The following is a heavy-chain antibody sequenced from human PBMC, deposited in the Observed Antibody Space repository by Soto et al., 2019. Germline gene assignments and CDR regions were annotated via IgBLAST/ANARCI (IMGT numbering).Heavy chain of an antibody. D-gene: IGHD5-12*01. Sequence: PGGSLRLSCAASGFTFSSYSMNWVRQAPGKGLEWVSSISSSSSYIYYADSVKGRFTISRDNAKNSLYLQMNSLRAEDTAVYYCARDGVVATIPDYWGQGTLVTVSS. CDR2: ISSSSSYI. CDR3: ARDGVVATIPDY. V-gene: IGHV3-21*01. J-gene: IGHJ4*02. CDR1: GFTFSSYS.